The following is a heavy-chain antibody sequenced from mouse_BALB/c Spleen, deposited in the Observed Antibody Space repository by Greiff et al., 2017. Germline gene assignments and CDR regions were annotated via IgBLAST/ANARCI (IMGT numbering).Heavy chain of an antibody. CDR1: GFTFSSYA. CDR3: ARGGGYGSSYAAMDY. D-gene: IGHD1-1*01. Sequence: EVQVVESGGGLVKPGGSLKLSCAASGFTFSSYAMSWVRQTPEKRLEWVASISSGGSTYYPDSVKGRFTISRDNARNILYLQMSSLRSEDTAMYYCARGGGYGSSYAAMDYWGQGTSVTVSS. J-gene: IGHJ4*01. CDR2: ISSGGST. V-gene: IGHV5-6-5*01.